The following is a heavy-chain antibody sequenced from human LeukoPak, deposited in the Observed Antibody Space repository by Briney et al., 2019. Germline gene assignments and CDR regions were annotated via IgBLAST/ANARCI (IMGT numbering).Heavy chain of an antibody. Sequence: GASVKVSCKASEYTFTGYYMHWVRQAPGQGLEWMGWINPNSGGTSYAQKFQGRVTMTRDTSISTAYMELSRLRSDDTAVYYCARDRFGSGYYAFDIWGQGTMVTVSS. CDR3: ARDRFGSGYYAFDI. CDR2: INPNSGGT. V-gene: IGHV1-2*02. CDR1: EYTFTGYY. J-gene: IGHJ3*02. D-gene: IGHD3-22*01.